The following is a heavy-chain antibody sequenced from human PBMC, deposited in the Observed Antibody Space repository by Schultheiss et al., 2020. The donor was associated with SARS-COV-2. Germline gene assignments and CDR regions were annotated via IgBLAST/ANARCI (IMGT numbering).Heavy chain of an antibody. CDR1: GFTFDDYA. CDR2: ISGSGGST. D-gene: IGHD3-10*01. Sequence: GGSLRLSCAASGFTFDDYAMHWVRQAPGKGLEWVSAISGSGGSTYYADSVKGRFTISRDNSKNTLYLQMNSLRAEDTAVYYCAKDYYGSGSRYYGMDVWGQGTTVTVSS. CDR3: AKDYYGSGSRYYGMDV. J-gene: IGHJ6*02. V-gene: IGHV3-23*01.